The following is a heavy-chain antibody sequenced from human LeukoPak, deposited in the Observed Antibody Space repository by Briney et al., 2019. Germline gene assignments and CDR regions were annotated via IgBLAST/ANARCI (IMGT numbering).Heavy chain of an antibody. CDR1: GFTFSSYW. CDR2: IKHDASEK. J-gene: IGHJ4*02. D-gene: IGHD5-12*01. Sequence: GGSLRLSCAASGFTFSSYWMAWVRQTPGKGLEWAANIKHDASEKYYVDSVKGRFTISRDNAQNSFYLQMNSLRAEDTAVYYCARDRGSTGYDLYGYWGQGTLVTVSS. CDR3: ARDRGSTGYDLYGY. V-gene: IGHV3-7*01.